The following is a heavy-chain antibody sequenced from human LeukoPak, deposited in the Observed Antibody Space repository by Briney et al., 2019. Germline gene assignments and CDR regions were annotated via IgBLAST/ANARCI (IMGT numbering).Heavy chain of an antibody. Sequence: SETLSLTCTVSGGSVNGGPCYWSWIRQLPGKGLEYIGYIYYSGSTYYNPSLKSRVTISADTSTNQFSLKLSSVTAADTAVYYCARDRADGQNYLFDYWGQGTLVTVSS. J-gene: IGHJ4*02. CDR3: ARDRADGQNYLFDY. CDR2: IYYSGST. CDR1: GGSVNGGPCY. D-gene: IGHD5-24*01. V-gene: IGHV4-31*03.